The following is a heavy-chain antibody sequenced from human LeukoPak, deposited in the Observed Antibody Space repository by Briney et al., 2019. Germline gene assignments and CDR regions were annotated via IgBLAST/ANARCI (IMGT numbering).Heavy chain of an antibody. CDR3: ARGPYSGYDYSDY. J-gene: IGHJ4*01. CDR2: IYTSGST. CDR1: GGSISSGSYY. V-gene: IGHV4-61*02. Sequence: SETLSLTCTVSGGSISSGSYYWSWIRQPAGKGLEWIGRIYTSGSTNYNPSLKSRVTISVDTSKNQFSLKLSSVTAADTAVYYCARGPYSGYDYSDYWGQGTLATVSS. D-gene: IGHD5-12*01.